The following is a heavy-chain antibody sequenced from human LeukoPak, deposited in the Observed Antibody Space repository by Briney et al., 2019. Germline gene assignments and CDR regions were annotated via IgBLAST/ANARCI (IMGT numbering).Heavy chain of an antibody. V-gene: IGHV1-8*01. Sequence: ASVKVSCKASGYTFTNFDINWVRQAPGQGLEWMGWMNPVSGNAGSAQKFQGRVTLTRDTSISTAYMELSSLRSDDTAFYYCARAPTGAAALYWGQGTLVTVSS. J-gene: IGHJ4*02. CDR1: GYTFTNFD. D-gene: IGHD6-13*01. CDR3: ARAPTGAAALY. CDR2: MNPVSGNA.